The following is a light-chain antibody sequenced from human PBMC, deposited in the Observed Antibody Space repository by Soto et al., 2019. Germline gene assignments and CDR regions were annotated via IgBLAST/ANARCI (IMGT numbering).Light chain of an antibody. CDR2: GVS. CDR1: QSISSSY. Sequence: EMLLTQSPGTLSLSTGERATLSCRASQSISSSYLAWYQQKPGQAPRLLVYGVSSRASDVPDRFSGSGSGTDFTLTISSLEPEDSAVYYCQQYTDSRTFGQGTKVDIK. CDR3: QQYTDSRT. V-gene: IGKV3-20*01. J-gene: IGKJ1*01.